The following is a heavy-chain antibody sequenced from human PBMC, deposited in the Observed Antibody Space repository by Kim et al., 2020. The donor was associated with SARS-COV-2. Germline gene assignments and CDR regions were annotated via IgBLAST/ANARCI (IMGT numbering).Heavy chain of an antibody. CDR1: GYTFTAYC. Sequence: ASVKVACKASGYTFTAYCLHWVRQAPGQGLEWMGRINPNNGDTIYAQNFQGRLSMTTDTSISTAYMDLSSLRSDDTALYYCVRAAHMSILGNGDNRFDPWGQGTLVTVSS. V-gene: IGHV1-2*06. CDR3: VRAAHMSILGNGDNRFDP. CDR2: INPNNGDT. D-gene: IGHD2-8*01. J-gene: IGHJ5*02.